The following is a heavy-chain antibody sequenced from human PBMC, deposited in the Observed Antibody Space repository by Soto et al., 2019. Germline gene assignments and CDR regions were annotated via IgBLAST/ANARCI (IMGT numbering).Heavy chain of an antibody. CDR1: GFTFSSYW. D-gene: IGHD5-18*01. Sequence: GGSLRLSCAASGFTFSSYWMHWVRQAPGKGLVWVSRINSDGSSTSYADSVKGRFTISRDNAKNTLYQQMNSRRAEDTAVYYCARVRGGYGYGYYYYYGMDVWGQGTTVTVSS. V-gene: IGHV3-74*01. CDR3: ARVRGGYGYGYYYYYGMDV. J-gene: IGHJ6*02. CDR2: INSDGSST.